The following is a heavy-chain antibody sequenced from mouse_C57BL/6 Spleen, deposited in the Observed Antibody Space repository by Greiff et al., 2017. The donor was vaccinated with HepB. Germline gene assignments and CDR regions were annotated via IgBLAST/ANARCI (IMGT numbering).Heavy chain of an antibody. CDR2: IDPENGDT. V-gene: IGHV14-4*01. CDR1: GFNIKDDY. J-gene: IGHJ4*01. Sequence: EVQLQQSGAELVRPGASVKLSCTASGFNIKDDYMHWVKQRTEQGLEWIGWIDPENGDTEYASKFQGKATITADTSSNKAYLQLSSLTSEDTAVYYCTTLGAMDYWGQGTSVTVSS. D-gene: IGHD4-1*01. CDR3: TTLGAMDY.